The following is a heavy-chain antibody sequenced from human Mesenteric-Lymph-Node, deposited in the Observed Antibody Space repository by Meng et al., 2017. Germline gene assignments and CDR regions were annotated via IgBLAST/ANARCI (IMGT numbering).Heavy chain of an antibody. Sequence: QVELQGSGPGLVKPSQTLSLPCTVSGGSVSSGGYYWTWIRQHPGKGLEWFGHIYYSGSTFYNPSLKRRVIISIDTSKNQFSLNLRSVTAADTAVYYCARVSSGWDYFDYWGQGTLVTVSS. CDR2: IYYSGST. V-gene: IGHV4-31*03. D-gene: IGHD6-19*01. J-gene: IGHJ4*02. CDR3: ARVSSGWDYFDY. CDR1: GGSVSSGGYY.